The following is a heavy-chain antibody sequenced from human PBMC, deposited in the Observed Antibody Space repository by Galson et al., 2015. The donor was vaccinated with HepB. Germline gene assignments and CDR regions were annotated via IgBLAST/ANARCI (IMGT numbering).Heavy chain of an antibody. J-gene: IGHJ4*02. D-gene: IGHD5-12*01. Sequence: SGAEVKESGKSLKISCKGFGYTFTKYWIGWVRQMPGSGLEWMGIIYPGDSDTRYSPSFQGQVTISADKGTNTTYLQWSSLKASDTAIYYCARTLGAKGGWGYWGQGTLATVSS. CDR3: ARTLGAKGGWGY. V-gene: IGHV5-51*03. CDR1: GYTFTKYW. CDR2: IYPGDSDT.